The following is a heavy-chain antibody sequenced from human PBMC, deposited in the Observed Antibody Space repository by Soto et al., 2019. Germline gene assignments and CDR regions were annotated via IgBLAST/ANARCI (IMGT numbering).Heavy chain of an antibody. Sequence: GGSLRLSCSASGFTFSSYWMSWVRQAPGKGLEWVANIKQDGSEKYYMESVKGRFTMSRDNAKNSLYLQMNSLRGEDTAVYYCARAGGTTVTGLWHFDSWGQGTLVTVSS. J-gene: IGHJ4*02. CDR1: GFTFSSYW. CDR3: ARAGGTTVTGLWHFDS. D-gene: IGHD4-17*01. CDR2: IKQDGSEK. V-gene: IGHV3-7*01.